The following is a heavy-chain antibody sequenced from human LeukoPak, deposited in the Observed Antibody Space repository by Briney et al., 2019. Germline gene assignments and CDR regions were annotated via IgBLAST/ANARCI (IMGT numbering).Heavy chain of an antibody. V-gene: IGHV3-21*01. CDR1: GFTFSSYS. CDR2: IGSSSNYI. Sequence: GGSLRLSCVASGFTFSSYSMNWVRQAPGKGLEWVSCIGSSSNYIYYGDSVKGRFTISRDNAKNSLYLQMNSLRAEDTAVYYCARDYYDSSGYYLKYFQYWGQGTLVTVSS. D-gene: IGHD3-22*01. CDR3: ARDYYDSSGYYLKYFQY. J-gene: IGHJ1*01.